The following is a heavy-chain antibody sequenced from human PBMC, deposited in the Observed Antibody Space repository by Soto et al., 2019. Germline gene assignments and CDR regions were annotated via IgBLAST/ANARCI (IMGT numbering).Heavy chain of an antibody. D-gene: IGHD1-20*01. V-gene: IGHV1-18*01. Sequence: QVQRVQSGAEVKKPGASVKVSCTASGYTFTSYGISWMRQAPGPGLEWMGWISAYNGNTNYAQKLQGRVTMTTDTAKSTAYMELRRLRSDDSAVYYCARDHNWYDHFDYCGQGTLVTLSS. CDR1: GYTFTSYG. CDR3: ARDHNWYDHFDY. CDR2: ISAYNGNT. J-gene: IGHJ4*02.